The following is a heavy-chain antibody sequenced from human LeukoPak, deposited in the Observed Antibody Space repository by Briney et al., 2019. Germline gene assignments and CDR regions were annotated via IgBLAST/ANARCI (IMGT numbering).Heavy chain of an antibody. J-gene: IGHJ6*02. CDR1: GFKFDDYA. Sequence: GRSLRLSCAASGFKFDDYAMHWVRQAPGKGLEGVSGISWNSGILGYADSVKGRFTISRDNAKNALYMQMNSLRAEDTALYYCAKEITSARNQYYAMDVWGQGTTVTVSS. CDR2: ISWNSGIL. V-gene: IGHV3-9*01. CDR3: AKEITSARNQYYAMDV. D-gene: IGHD3-10*01.